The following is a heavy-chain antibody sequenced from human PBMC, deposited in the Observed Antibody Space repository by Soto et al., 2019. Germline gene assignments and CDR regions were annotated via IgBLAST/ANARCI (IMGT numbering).Heavy chain of an antibody. V-gene: IGHV4-34*01. CDR2: INHSGST. Sequence: QVQLQQWGAGLLKPSETLSLTCAVYGGSFSGYYWSWIRQPPGKGLEWIGEINHSGSTNYNPSLXXXXXXXXXXXXXXXXXXXXXXTAADTAVYYCAVAASYYYGMDVWGQGTTVTVSS. J-gene: IGHJ6*02. D-gene: IGHD2-15*01. CDR3: AVAASYYYGMDV. CDR1: GGSFSGYY.